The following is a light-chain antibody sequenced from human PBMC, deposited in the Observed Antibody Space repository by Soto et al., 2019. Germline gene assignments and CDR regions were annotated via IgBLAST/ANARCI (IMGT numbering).Light chain of an antibody. CDR1: QGVSSK. CDR3: LQHNSYPWT. V-gene: IGKV3D-15*01. J-gene: IGKJ1*01. Sequence: EIVMTQSPATLSVSPGERATLSCRASQGVSSKLAWFQQKPGQAPRLLIYDASNRATGIPARFSGSGSGTEFTLTISSLQPEDFATYYCLQHNSYPWTFGQGTKV. CDR2: DAS.